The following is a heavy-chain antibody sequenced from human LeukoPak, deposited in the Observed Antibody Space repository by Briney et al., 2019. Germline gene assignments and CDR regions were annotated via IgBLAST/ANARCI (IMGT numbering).Heavy chain of an antibody. Sequence: SETLSLTCAVSGASTASHYWTWLRQPPGKELEWIAYMFDTVSTKSNPSLKSRLTLSVDTSKKQLSLRLSSVTAADTAVYYCATIKRGSTYGYFDFWGQGIKVTVSS. CDR3: ATIKRGSTYGYFDF. CDR2: MFDTVST. V-gene: IGHV4-59*11. J-gene: IGHJ4*02. D-gene: IGHD5-18*01. CDR1: GASTASHY.